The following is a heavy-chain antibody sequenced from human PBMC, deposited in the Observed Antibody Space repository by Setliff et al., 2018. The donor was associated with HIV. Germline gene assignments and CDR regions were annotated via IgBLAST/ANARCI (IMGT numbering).Heavy chain of an antibody. J-gene: IGHJ4*02. CDR3: ARGLYSGSYWQDY. Sequence: PSETLSLPCAVSGVSITSATYYWSWIRHSPGKGLEWIGYIDYSGSAFYNPSLKSRLTISRDTSKNQFSLRMKSVTAADTAVYYCARGLYSGSYWQDYWGQGTLVTVSS. D-gene: IGHD1-26*01. V-gene: IGHV4-31*11. CDR1: GVSITSATYY. CDR2: IDYSGSA.